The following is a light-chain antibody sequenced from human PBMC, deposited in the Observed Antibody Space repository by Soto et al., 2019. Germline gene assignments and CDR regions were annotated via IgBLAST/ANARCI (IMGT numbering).Light chain of an antibody. J-gene: IGLJ1*01. Sequence: QSALTQPASVSGSPGQSITSSCTGTSSDVGGYNYVSWYQQHPGKAPKLMIYEVSNRPSGVSNRFSGSKSGNTASLTSSGLQAEDEADYYCSSYTSSSIDYVFGTGTKLTVL. CDR3: SSYTSSSIDYV. V-gene: IGLV2-14*01. CDR1: SSDVGGYNY. CDR2: EVS.